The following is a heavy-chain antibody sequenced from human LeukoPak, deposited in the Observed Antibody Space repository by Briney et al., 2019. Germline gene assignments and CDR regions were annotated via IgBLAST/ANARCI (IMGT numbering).Heavy chain of an antibody. CDR2: ISGSGGST. D-gene: IGHD3-22*01. V-gene: IGHV3-23*01. CDR3: ASAYYYDSSGPRNAFDI. J-gene: IGHJ3*02. Sequence: GGSLRLSCAASGFTFSSYAMSWVRQAPGKGLEWVSAISGSGGSTYYADSVKGRFTISRDNSKNTLYLQMNSLRAEDTAVYYCASAYYYDSSGPRNAFDIWGQGTMVTVSS. CDR1: GFTFSSYA.